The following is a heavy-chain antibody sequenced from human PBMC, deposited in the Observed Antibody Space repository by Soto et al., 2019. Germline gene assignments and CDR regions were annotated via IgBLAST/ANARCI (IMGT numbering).Heavy chain of an antibody. D-gene: IGHD5-18*01. CDR3: AKSGVDTFGLSY. Sequence: EVQLVESGGGLVQPGGSLRLSCAVSGFTFSSFWMHWVRQAPGEGLVWVSRINTDGSSTSYADSVKGRFTISRDNAKNTLYLQMHSLREEDSAMYYCAKSGVDTFGLSYWGQGTLVTVSS. CDR2: INTDGSST. CDR1: GFTFSSFW. J-gene: IGHJ4*02. V-gene: IGHV3-74*01.